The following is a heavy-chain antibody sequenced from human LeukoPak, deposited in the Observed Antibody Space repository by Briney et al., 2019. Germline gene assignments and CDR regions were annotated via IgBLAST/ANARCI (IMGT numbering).Heavy chain of an antibody. V-gene: IGHV4-59*08. CDR1: GGSISSYY. CDR2: IYYSGST. D-gene: IGHD5-18*01. CDR3: ARGGYSYGPQDY. Sequence: SETLSLTCTVSGGSISSYYWSWIRQPPGKGLEWIGYIYYSGSTNYNPSLKSRVTISVDTSKNQFSLKLSSVTAADTAVYYCARGGYSYGPQDYWGQGTLVTVSS. J-gene: IGHJ4*02.